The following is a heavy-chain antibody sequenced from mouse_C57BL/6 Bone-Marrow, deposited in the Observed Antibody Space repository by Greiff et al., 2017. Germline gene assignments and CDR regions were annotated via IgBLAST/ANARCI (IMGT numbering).Heavy chain of an antibody. CDR1: GYTFTDYY. Sequence: VQLVESGAELVKPGASVKISCKASGYTFTDYYINWVKQRPGQGLEWIGKIGPGSGSTYYNEKFKGKATLTADKSSSTSYMQLSSLTSEDSAVYFCAREGITTVVAPYYFDYWGQGTTLTVSS. CDR2: IGPGSGST. J-gene: IGHJ2*01. CDR3: AREGITTVVAPYYFDY. V-gene: IGHV1-77*01. D-gene: IGHD1-1*01.